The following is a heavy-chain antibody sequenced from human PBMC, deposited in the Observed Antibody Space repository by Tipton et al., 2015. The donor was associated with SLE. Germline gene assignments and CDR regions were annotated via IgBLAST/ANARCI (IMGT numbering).Heavy chain of an antibody. V-gene: IGHV4-31*02. D-gene: IGHD3-10*01. CDR3: ARLLWFGEGDY. CDR1: GFSFSDYY. Sequence: LRLSCAGSGFSFSDYYMSWIRQAPGKGLEWIGYIYYSGSTYYNPSLTSRVTISVDTSKNQFSLKLSSVTAADTAVYYCARLLWFGEGDYWGQGTLVTVSS. CDR2: IYYSGST. J-gene: IGHJ4*02.